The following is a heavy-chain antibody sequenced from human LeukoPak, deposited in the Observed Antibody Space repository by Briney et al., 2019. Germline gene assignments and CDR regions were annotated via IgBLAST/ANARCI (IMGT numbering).Heavy chain of an antibody. V-gene: IGHV3-15*01. CDR1: GFTFSNAW. CDR2: IKSKTDGGTT. CDR3: TTGIAVAANRNYYYCYYMDV. J-gene: IGHJ6*03. D-gene: IGHD6-19*01. Sequence: PGGSLRLSCAASGFTFSNAWMSWVRQAPGKGLEWVGRIKSKTDGGTTDYAAPVKGRFTISRDDSKNTLYLQMNSLKTEDTAVYYCTTGIAVAANRNYYYCYYMDVWGKGTTVTVSS.